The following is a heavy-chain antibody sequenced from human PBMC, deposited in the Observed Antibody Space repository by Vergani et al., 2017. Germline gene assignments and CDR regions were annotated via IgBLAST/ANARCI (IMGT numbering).Heavy chain of an antibody. D-gene: IGHD5-12*01. CDR2: VSGSSATP. J-gene: IGHJ4*02. Sequence: EVQLLESGGGLVQPGGSLRLSCEASGFSFPGYAMSWVRQAPGKGLEWVSSVSGSSATPYYADSVKGRFIISRDNSKNTLHLQMNSLRADDTAVYYCTRGSRGYTDYFFDYWGQGTLVTVSS. V-gene: IGHV3-23*01. CDR3: TRGSRGYTDYFFDY. CDR1: GFSFPGYA.